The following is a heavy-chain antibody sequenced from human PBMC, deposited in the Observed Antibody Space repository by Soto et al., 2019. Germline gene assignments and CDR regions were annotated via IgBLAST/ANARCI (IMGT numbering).Heavy chain of an antibody. Sequence: SETLSLTCAVYGGSFSGYYWSWIRQPPGKGLEWIGEINHSGSTNYNPSLKSRVTISVDTSKNQFSLKLSSVTAADTAVYYCARGFKQLVPGSFDYWGQGTLVTVSS. CDR1: GGSFSGYY. D-gene: IGHD6-6*01. CDR3: ARGFKQLVPGSFDY. V-gene: IGHV4-34*01. CDR2: INHSGST. J-gene: IGHJ4*02.